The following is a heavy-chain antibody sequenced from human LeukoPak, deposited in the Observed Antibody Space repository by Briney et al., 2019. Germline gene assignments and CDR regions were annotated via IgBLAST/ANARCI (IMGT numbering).Heavy chain of an antibody. J-gene: IGHJ4*02. V-gene: IGHV1-69*13. CDR2: IIPNFGTA. CDR3: ARETGYGGNFDY. CDR1: GGTFSSYA. Sequence: VKVSCQASGGTFSSYAISWVRQAPGPRLEGMGGIIPNFGTANYAQKFQGRVTITADESTSTAYMELSSLRSEDTAVYYCARETGYGGNFDYWGQGTLVTVSS. D-gene: IGHD4-23*01.